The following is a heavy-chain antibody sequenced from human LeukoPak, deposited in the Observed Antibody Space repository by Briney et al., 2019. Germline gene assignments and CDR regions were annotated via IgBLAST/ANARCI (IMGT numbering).Heavy chain of an antibody. V-gene: IGHV1-2*02. CDR3: ARAVGICSGGTCYLDY. D-gene: IGHD2-15*01. CDR1: GYTFTGYY. Sequence: ASVKVSCKASGYTFTGYYMHWVRQAPGQGLEWMGWINPNSGGTNYAQKFQGGVTMTRDTSISTAYMELSRLRSDDTAVYYCARAVGICSGGTCYLDYWGQGALVTVSS. CDR2: INPNSGGT. J-gene: IGHJ4*02.